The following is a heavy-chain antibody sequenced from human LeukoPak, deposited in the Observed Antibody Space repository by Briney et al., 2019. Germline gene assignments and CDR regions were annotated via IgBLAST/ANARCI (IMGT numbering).Heavy chain of an antibody. D-gene: IGHD3-3*01. J-gene: IGHJ3*02. CDR2: ILTIGTA. CDR1: RGSIRSSS. CDR3: TRVSYFDFWSGSYSSPPGDAFDI. V-gene: IGHV4-4*07. Sequence: SETLSLTCTISRGSIRSSSWTWIRQPPGKGLEWIGLILTIGTANYNPSLKSRVTMSLDTSKNHFSLNLTSVTAADTAVYYCTRVSYFDFWSGSYSSPPGDAFDIWGQGTMVTVSS.